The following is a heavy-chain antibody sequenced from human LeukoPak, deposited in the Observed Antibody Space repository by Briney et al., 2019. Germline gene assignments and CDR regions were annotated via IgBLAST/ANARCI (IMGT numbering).Heavy chain of an antibody. CDR1: GGSISSSSYY. V-gene: IGHV4-39*01. Sequence: SETRSLTCTVSGGSISSSSYYWGWIRQPPGKGLEWIGSIYYSGSTYYNPSLKSRVTISVDTSKNQFSLKLSSVTAADTAVYYCARQLRDTVTTNWFDPWGQGALVTVSS. CDR2: IYYSGST. J-gene: IGHJ5*02. D-gene: IGHD4-11*01. CDR3: ARQLRDTVTTNWFDP.